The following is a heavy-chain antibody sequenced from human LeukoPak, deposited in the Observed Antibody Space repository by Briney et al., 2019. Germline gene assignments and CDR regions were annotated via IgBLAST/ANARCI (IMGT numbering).Heavy chain of an antibody. J-gene: IGHJ4*02. CDR2: ISAYNGNT. V-gene: IGHV1-18*04. CDR1: GYTFTSYG. D-gene: IGHD2-2*01. CDR3: ARDYMTFVVVPAAGGSDY. Sequence: ASVKVSCKASGYTFTSYGISWVRQAPGQGLEWMGLISAYNGNTNYAQKLQGRVTMTTDTSTSTAYMELRSLRSDDTAVYYCARDYMTFVVVPAAGGSDYWGQGTLVTVSS.